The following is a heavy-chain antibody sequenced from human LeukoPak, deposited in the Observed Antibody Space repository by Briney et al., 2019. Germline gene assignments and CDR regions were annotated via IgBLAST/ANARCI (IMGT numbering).Heavy chain of an antibody. J-gene: IGHJ4*02. Sequence: PSETLSLTCTVSGGSISSSSYYWGWIRQPPGKGLEWIGSIYYSGSTYYNPSLKSRVTISVDTSKNQFSLKLSSVTAADTAVYYCARQWSSGWYGGLPMDVWGQGTLVTVSS. V-gene: IGHV4-39*01. CDR1: GGSISSSSYY. CDR3: ARQWSSGWYGGLPMDV. CDR2: IYYSGST. D-gene: IGHD6-19*01.